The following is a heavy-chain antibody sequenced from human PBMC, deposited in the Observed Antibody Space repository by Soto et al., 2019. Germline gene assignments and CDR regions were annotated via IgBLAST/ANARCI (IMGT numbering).Heavy chain of an antibody. V-gene: IGHV1-46*01. J-gene: IGHJ6*02. D-gene: IGHD5-18*01. CDR1: GYTFTSYY. Sequence: GASVKVSCKASGYTFTSYYMHWVRQAPGQGLEWMGIINPSGGSSSYAQKFQGRVTMTRDTSTSTVYMELSSLRSEDTAVYYCARDSVWIQLWLPDYYYGMDVWGQGTTVTVSS. CDR3: ARDSVWIQLWLPDYYYGMDV. CDR2: INPSGGSS.